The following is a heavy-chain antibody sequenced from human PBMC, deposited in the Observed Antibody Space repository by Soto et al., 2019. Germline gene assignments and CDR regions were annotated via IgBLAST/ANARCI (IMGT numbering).Heavy chain of an antibody. CDR2: IYYSGST. V-gene: IGHV4-39*01. CDR1: GGSIRSSTYY. Sequence: QLQLQESGPGLVKPSETLSLTCTVSGGSIRSSTYYWGWIRQPPGKGLEWIGSIYYSGSTHYNPSLKSRVTMSVDTSANQFSLKLNSVTAADTAVYSCARHEGGAAADRPLDYWGQGTLVTVSS. J-gene: IGHJ4*02. CDR3: ARHEGGAAADRPLDY. D-gene: IGHD6-13*01.